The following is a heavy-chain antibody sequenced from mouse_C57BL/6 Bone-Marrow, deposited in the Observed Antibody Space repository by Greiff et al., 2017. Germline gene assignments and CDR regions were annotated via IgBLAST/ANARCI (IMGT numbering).Heavy chain of an antibody. CDR1: GFTFSSYG. CDR3: ARWGYGRWEFDY. V-gene: IGHV5-6*01. J-gene: IGHJ2*01. Sequence: EVQLQESGGDLVKPGGSLKLSCAASGFTFSSYGMSWVRQTPDKRLEWVATISSGGSYTYYPDSVKGRFTISRDNAKNTLYLQMSSLKSEDTAMYYCARWGYGRWEFDYWGQGTTVTGSS. CDR2: ISSGGSYT. D-gene: IGHD1-1*01.